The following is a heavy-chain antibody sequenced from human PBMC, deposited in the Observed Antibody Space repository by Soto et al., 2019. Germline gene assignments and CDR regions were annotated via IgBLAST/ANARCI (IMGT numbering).Heavy chain of an antibody. CDR3: ARGAGGYYYYYGMDV. V-gene: IGHV1-2*04. CDR1: GYTFTGYY. J-gene: IGHJ6*02. CDR2: INPNSGGT. Sequence: ASVKVSCKASGYTFTGYYMHWVRQAPGQGLEWMGWINPNSGGTNYAQKFQGWVTMTRDTSISTAYMELSRLRSDDTAVYYCARGAGGYYYYYGMDVWGQGTTVNVSS. D-gene: IGHD1-26*01.